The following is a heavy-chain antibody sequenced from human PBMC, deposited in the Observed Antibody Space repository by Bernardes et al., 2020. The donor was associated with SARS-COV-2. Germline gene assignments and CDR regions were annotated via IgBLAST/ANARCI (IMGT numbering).Heavy chain of an antibody. J-gene: IGHJ6*02. D-gene: IGHD5-12*01. CDR1: GYTFTSYG. CDR3: ARGTSTNTYYYYGIDV. Sequence: ASVKVSCKASGYTFTSYGISWVRQAPGQGLEWMGWISAYNGNTNYAQKLQGRVTMTTDTSTSTAYMELRSLRSDDTAVYYCARGTSTNTYYYYGIDVWGQGTTVTVSS. CDR2: ISAYNGNT. V-gene: IGHV1-18*04.